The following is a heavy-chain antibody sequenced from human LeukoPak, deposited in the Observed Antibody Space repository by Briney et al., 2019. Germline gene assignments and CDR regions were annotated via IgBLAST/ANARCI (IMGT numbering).Heavy chain of an antibody. CDR1: GFTVSSNY. CDR2: IYSGGST. D-gene: IGHD3-9*01. CDR3: ARVVRDDILTYYYYYGMDV. V-gene: IGHV3-53*04. J-gene: IGHJ6*02. Sequence: GGSLRLSCAASGFTVSSNYMSWVRQAPGKGLEWVSVIYSGGSTYYADSVKGRCTISRHNSKNTLYLQMNSLRAEDTAVYYCARVVRDDILTYYYYYGMDVWGQGTTVTVSS.